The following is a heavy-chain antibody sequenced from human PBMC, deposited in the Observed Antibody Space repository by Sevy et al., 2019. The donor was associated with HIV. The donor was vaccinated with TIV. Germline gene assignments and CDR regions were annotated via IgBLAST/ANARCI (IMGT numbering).Heavy chain of an antibody. Sequence: ASVKVSCKVSGYTLTELSMHWVRQAPGKGLEWMGGFDPEDGETIYAQKFQGRVTMTEDTSTDTAYMELSSLRSEDTAVYYCATDPNQYSSSWFSYWGQGTLVTVSS. V-gene: IGHV1-24*01. J-gene: IGHJ4*02. CDR2: FDPEDGET. D-gene: IGHD6-13*01. CDR3: ATDPNQYSSSWFSY. CDR1: GYTLTELS.